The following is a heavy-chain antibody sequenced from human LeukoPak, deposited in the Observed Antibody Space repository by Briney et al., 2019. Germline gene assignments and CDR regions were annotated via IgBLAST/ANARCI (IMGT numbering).Heavy chain of an antibody. V-gene: IGHV1-2*02. Sequence: ASVKVSCKASGYTFTGYYMHWVRQAPGQGLEWLGWINPNSGGTNYPQKFQGRVTMTRDTSISTAYMELSRLRSDDTAVYYCARLTKPMVRGVTPWFDPWGQGTLVTVSS. CDR3: ARLTKPMVRGVTPWFDP. CDR2: INPNSGGT. D-gene: IGHD3-10*01. J-gene: IGHJ5*02. CDR1: GYTFTGYY.